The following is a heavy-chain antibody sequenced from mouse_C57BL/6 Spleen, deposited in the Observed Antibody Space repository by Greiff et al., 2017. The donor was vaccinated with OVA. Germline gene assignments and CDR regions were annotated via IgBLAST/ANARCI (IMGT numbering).Heavy chain of an antibody. J-gene: IGHJ4*01. Sequence: QVQLQQPGAELVKPGASVKMSCKASGYTFTSYWITWVKQRPGQGLEWIGDIYPGSGSTNYNEKFKSKATLTVDTASSTAYMQLSSLTSEDSAVYYCAREIGLRGAMDYWGQGTSVTVAS. CDR2: IYPGSGST. D-gene: IGHD2-14*01. CDR3: AREIGLRGAMDY. V-gene: IGHV1-55*01. CDR1: GYTFTSYW.